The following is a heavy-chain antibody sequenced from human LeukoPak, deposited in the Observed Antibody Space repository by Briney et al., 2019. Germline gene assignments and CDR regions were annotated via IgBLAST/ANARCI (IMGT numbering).Heavy chain of an antibody. CDR1: GFTFDDYA. Sequence: PGGSLRLSCAASGFTFDDYAMHWVRQAPGKGLEWVSGISWNSGSIGYADSVKGRFTISRDNSKNTLYLQMNSLRAEDTAVYYCARDGSQRYYDFVRYGMDVWGQGTTVTVSS. D-gene: IGHD3-3*01. J-gene: IGHJ6*02. CDR2: ISWNSGSI. CDR3: ARDGSQRYYDFVRYGMDV. V-gene: IGHV3-9*01.